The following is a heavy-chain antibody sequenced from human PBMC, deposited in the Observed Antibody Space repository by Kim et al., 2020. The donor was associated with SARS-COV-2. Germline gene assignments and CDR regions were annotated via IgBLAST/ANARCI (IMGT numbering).Heavy chain of an antibody. V-gene: IGHV3-74*03. CDR3: TSGPF. CDR1: GFSFSEWW. Sequence: GGSLRLSCAASGFSFSEWWMDWVRQAPGKGPEWVARIDNDATTTLYADSVEGRFSISRDNSKNTLYLQMTGPRADDTGVYYCTSGPFWGQRTLVTVSS. CDR2: IDNDATTT. J-gene: IGHJ4*02.